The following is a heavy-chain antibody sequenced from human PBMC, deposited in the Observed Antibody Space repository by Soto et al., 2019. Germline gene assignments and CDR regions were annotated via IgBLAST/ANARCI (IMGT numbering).Heavy chain of an antibody. D-gene: IGHD3-10*01. J-gene: IGHJ4*02. CDR3: ARDRDDYGSGNYYNRIDF. V-gene: IGHV1-69*01. CDR2: IIPIFGTP. Sequence: QVQLVQSGAEVKKPGSSVKVSCKASGGILSTYAISWLRQAPGQGLEWMGGIIPIFGTPNYAQRFQGRVTITADESTSTAYMVLIRLRSEDTAVYYCARDRDDYGSGNYYNRIDFWGQGTLVTVSS. CDR1: GGILSTYA.